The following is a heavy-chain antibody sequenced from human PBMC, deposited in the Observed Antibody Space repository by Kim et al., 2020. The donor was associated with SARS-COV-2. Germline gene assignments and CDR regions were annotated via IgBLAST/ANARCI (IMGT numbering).Heavy chain of an antibody. CDR1: GFTFSNAW. D-gene: IGHD2-21*01. Sequence: GGSLRLSCVASGFTFSNAWMNWVRQAPGKGLEWIGRIKSKADGGAIDYGAPVKGRFTISRDDSKNTLYVQMNSLKSEATAVYYCSTGHAYCGGYCFHYWGQGTLVTVSS. J-gene: IGHJ4*02. CDR2: IKSKADGGAI. CDR3: STGHAYCGGYCFHY. V-gene: IGHV3-15*01.